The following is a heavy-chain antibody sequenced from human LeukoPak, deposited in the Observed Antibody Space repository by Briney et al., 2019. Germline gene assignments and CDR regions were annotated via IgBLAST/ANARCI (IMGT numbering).Heavy chain of an antibody. V-gene: IGHV4-39*01. CDR2: IYYSGST. CDR1: GGSISSSSYY. CDR3: ARPNETGTSSPFDY. J-gene: IGHJ4*02. Sequence: PSETLSLTCTVSGGSISSSSYYWGWIRQPPGKGLEWIGSIYYSGSTYYNPSLKSRVTISVDTSKDQFSLKLSSVTAADTAVYYCARPNETGTSSPFDYWGQGTLVTVSS. D-gene: IGHD1-7*01.